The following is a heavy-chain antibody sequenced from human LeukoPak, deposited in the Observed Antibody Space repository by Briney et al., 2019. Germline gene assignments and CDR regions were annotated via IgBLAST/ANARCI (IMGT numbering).Heavy chain of an antibody. J-gene: IGHJ4*02. Sequence: GGSLRLSCAASGFTFSSYSMNWVRQAPGKGLEWVSSISSSSSYIYYADSVKGRFTISRDNAKNSLYLQMNSLRAEDTALYYCARNFGGGDSSGPYYWGQGTLVTVSS. V-gene: IGHV3-21*04. D-gene: IGHD3-22*01. CDR1: GFTFSSYS. CDR2: ISSSSSYI. CDR3: ARNFGGGDSSGPYY.